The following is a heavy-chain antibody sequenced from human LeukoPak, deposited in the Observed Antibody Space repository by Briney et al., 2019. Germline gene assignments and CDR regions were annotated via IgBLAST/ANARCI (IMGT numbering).Heavy chain of an antibody. CDR2: IYYSGST. V-gene: IGHV4-39*01. J-gene: IGHJ4*02. CDR3: ARRPLSLSTYSSGRGDY. Sequence: SETLSLTCTVSGGSISSSSYYWGWIRQPPGKGREWIGSIYYSGSTYYNPSLKSRVTICVNKAKNKFSLKLSPVTAADTAVYYCARRPLSLSTYSSGRGDYWGQGTLVTVSS. CDR1: GGSISSSSYY. D-gene: IGHD6-19*01.